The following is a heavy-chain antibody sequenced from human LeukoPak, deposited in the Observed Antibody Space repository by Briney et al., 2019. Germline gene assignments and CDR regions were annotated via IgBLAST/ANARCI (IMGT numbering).Heavy chain of an antibody. J-gene: IGHJ5*02. V-gene: IGHV1-69*13. CDR1: GGTFSSYA. CDR2: IIPIFGTA. CDR3: ARDYDFWSGYFGFDP. D-gene: IGHD3-3*01. Sequence: SVKVSCKASGGTFSSYAISWVRQAPGQGLEWMGGIIPIFGTANYAQKFQGRVTITADESTSTAYMELSSLRSEDTAVYYCARDYDFWSGYFGFDPWGQGTLVTVSS.